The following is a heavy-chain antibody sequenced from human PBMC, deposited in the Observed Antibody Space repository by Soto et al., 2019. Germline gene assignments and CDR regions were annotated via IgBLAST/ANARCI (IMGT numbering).Heavy chain of an antibody. CDR3: ARAPFNYSDAFDI. D-gene: IGHD4-4*01. V-gene: IGHV1-18*01. CDR1: GYTFTSYG. CDR2: ISAYNGNT. J-gene: IGHJ3*02. Sequence: ASVKVSCKASGYTFTSYGISWVRQAPGQGLEWMGWISAYNGNTNYAQKLQGRVTMTTDTSTSTAYMELSSLRSEDTAVYYCARAPFNYSDAFDIWGQGTMVTVSS.